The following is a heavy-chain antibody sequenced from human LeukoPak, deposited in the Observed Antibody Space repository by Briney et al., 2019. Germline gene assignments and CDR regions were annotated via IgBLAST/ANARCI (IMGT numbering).Heavy chain of an antibody. V-gene: IGHV3-23*01. Sequence: GGSLRLSCAASGLTFSSYAISWVRQAPGKGLEWVSDISGSGGSTYYADSVKGRFTISRDNSKNTLYLQMNSLRAEDTAVYYCAKMGDYYYYYMDVWGKGTTVTVSS. CDR1: GLTFSSYA. J-gene: IGHJ6*03. CDR2: ISGSGGST. CDR3: AKMGDYYYYYMDV. D-gene: IGHD3-16*01.